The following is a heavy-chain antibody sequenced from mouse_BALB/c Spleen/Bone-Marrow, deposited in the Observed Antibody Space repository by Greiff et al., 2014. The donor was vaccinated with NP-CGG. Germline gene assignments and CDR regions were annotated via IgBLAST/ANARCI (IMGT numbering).Heavy chain of an antibody. Sequence: EVHLVESGPELVKPGTSVKISCKTSGYSFTDYFMNWVKQSRGKSLEWIGRINPYNGDTFYNQKFKDKATLTVDKSSSTAHMELLNLTSQDSAVYYCGRWANWGQGTTLTVSS. CDR3: GRWAN. CDR1: GYSFTDYF. J-gene: IGHJ2*01. CDR2: INPYNGDT. V-gene: IGHV1-37*01.